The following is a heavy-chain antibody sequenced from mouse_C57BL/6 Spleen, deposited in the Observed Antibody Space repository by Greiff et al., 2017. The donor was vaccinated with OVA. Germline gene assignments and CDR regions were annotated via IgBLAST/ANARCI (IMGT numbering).Heavy chain of an antibody. CDR3: ARPGNYGDWYFDV. J-gene: IGHJ1*03. CDR2: ISSGSSTI. Sequence: EVQLVESGGGLVKPGGSLKLSCAASGFTFSDYGMHWVRQAPEKGLEWVAYISSGSSTIYYADTVKGRFTISRDNAKNTLFLQMTSLRSEDTAMYYCARPGNYGDWYFDVWGTGTTVTVSS. V-gene: IGHV5-17*01. D-gene: IGHD2-1*01. CDR1: GFTFSDYG.